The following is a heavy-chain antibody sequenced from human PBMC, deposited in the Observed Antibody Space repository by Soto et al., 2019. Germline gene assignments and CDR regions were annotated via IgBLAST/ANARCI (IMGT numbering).Heavy chain of an antibody. Sequence: SETLSLTCTVSGGSISSSSYYWGWIRQPPGKGLEWIGSIYYSGSTYYNPSLKSRVTISVDTSKNQFSLKLSSVTAADTAVYYCARQKPRGSSGLGFDYWGQGTLVTVSS. D-gene: IGHD6-19*01. CDR2: IYYSGST. J-gene: IGHJ4*02. V-gene: IGHV4-39*01. CDR1: GGSISSSSYY. CDR3: ARQKPRGSSGLGFDY.